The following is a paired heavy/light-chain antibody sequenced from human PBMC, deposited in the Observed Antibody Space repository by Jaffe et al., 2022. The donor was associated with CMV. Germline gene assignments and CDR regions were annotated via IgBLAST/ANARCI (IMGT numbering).Light chain of an antibody. CDR1: QSVLYSSNNKNY. CDR2: WAS. CDR3: QQYYSTPPT. V-gene: IGKV4-1*01. J-gene: IGKJ3*01. Sequence: DIVMTQSPDSLAVSLGERATINCKSSQSVLYSSNNKNYLAWYQQKPGQPPKLLIYWASTRESGVPDRFSGSGSGTDFTLTISSLQAEDVAVYYCQQYYSTPPTFGPGTKVDIK.
Heavy chain of an antibody. Sequence: QVQLVQSGAEVKKPGASVKVSCKASGYTFTSYAMHWVRQAPGQRLEWMGWINAGNGNTKYSQKFQGRVTITRDTSASTAYMELSSLRSEDTAVYYCARGRPRIVVVPAALNWFDPWGQGTLVTVSS. CDR1: GYTFTSYA. CDR2: INAGNGNT. D-gene: IGHD2-2*01. J-gene: IGHJ5*02. V-gene: IGHV1-3*01. CDR3: ARGRPRIVVVPAALNWFDP.